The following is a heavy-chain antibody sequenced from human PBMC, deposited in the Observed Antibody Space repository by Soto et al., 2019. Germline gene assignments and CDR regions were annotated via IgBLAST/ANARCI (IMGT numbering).Heavy chain of an antibody. J-gene: IGHJ6*02. CDR3: AKDLHSSSWYRGGLDYYYGMDV. Sequence: PGGSLRLSCAASGFTFSSYAMSWVRQAPGKGLEWVSAISGSGGSTYYAGSVKGRFTISRDNSKNTLYLQMNSLRAEDTAVYYCAKDLHSSSWYRGGLDYYYGMDVWGQGTTVTVSS. CDR2: ISGSGGST. V-gene: IGHV3-23*01. D-gene: IGHD6-13*01. CDR1: GFTFSSYA.